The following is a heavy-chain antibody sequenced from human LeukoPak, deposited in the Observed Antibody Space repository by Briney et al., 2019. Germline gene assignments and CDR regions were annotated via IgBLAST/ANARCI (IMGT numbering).Heavy chain of an antibody. Sequence: GESLKISCKGSGYIFTTYWIAWVRQMPGKGLEWMGIIYPSDSDTRYSPSFQGQVTISADKSISTAYLQWSSLKASDTAMYYCARQYSAYDYWGQGTLVTVSS. V-gene: IGHV5-51*01. J-gene: IGHJ4*02. CDR2: IYPSDSDT. D-gene: IGHD5-12*01. CDR1: GYIFTTYW. CDR3: ARQYSAYDY.